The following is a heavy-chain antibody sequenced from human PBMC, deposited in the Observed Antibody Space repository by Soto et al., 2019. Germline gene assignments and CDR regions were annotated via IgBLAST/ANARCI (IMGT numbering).Heavy chain of an antibody. Sequence: SETLSLTRTVSGGSISGYYWSWIRQPPGKGLEWIGYIYYSGSTNYNPSLKSRVTISVDTSKNQFSLKLTSVTAADTAVYYCARDKITGLFDYWGQGTLVTVSS. J-gene: IGHJ4*02. V-gene: IGHV4-59*12. D-gene: IGHD2-8*02. CDR1: GGSISGYY. CDR2: IYYSGST. CDR3: ARDKITGLFDY.